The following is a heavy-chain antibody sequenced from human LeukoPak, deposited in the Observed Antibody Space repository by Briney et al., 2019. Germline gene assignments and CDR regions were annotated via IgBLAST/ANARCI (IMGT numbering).Heavy chain of an antibody. Sequence: GGSLRLSCAASGFTFSSYWMTWVRQAPGKGLEWVASIKQDESEKYYADSVKGRFTISRDNARNSLYLQMSSLRVDDTAVYYCARDGAFRIYDYWGQGTLVTVSS. D-gene: IGHD3-3*02. CDR2: IKQDESEK. CDR3: ARDGAFRIYDY. V-gene: IGHV3-7*01. J-gene: IGHJ4*02. CDR1: GFTFSSYW.